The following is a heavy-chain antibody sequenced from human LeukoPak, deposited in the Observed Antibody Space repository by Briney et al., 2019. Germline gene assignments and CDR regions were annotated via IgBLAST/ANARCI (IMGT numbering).Heavy chain of an antibody. CDR3: ARGGMGRYYYYYMDV. D-gene: IGHD3-10*01. CDR2: INHSGST. CDR1: GGCFSGHY. V-gene: IGHV4-34*01. J-gene: IGHJ6*03. Sequence: SETLSLTCAVYGGCFSGHYWSWIRQPPGKGLEWIGEINHSGSTNYNPSLKSRVTISVDTSKNQFSLKLSSVTAADTAVYYCARGGMGRYYYYYMDVWGKGTTVTVSS.